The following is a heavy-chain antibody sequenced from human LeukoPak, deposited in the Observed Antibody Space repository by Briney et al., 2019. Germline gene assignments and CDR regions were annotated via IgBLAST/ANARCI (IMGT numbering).Heavy chain of an antibody. CDR3: ARGEPYDDYSDSTDY. V-gene: IGHV3-64*01. J-gene: IGHJ4*02. CDR1: GFTFSSYA. Sequence: GGSLRLSCAASGFTFSSYAMHWVRQAPGKGLQYVSAISGNGGSTYYANSVKGRFTISRDNSKNTLYLQMGSLRAEDMAVYYCARGEPYDDYSDSTDYWGQGTLVTVSS. CDR2: ISGNGGST. D-gene: IGHD3-22*01.